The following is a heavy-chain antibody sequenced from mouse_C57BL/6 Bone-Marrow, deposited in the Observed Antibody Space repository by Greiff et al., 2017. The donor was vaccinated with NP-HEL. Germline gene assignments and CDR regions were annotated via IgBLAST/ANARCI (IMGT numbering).Heavy chain of an antibody. J-gene: IGHJ2*01. CDR1: GYTFTDYY. CDR3: TRSTTVVEGDY. V-gene: IGHV1-26*01. D-gene: IGHD1-1*01. Sequence: EVKLQQSGPELVKPGASVKISCKASGYTFTDYYMNWVKQSHGKSLEWIGDINPNNGGTSYNQKFKGKATLTVDKSSSTAYMELRSLTSEESAVYYCTRSTTVVEGDYWGQGTTLTVSS. CDR2: INPNNGGT.